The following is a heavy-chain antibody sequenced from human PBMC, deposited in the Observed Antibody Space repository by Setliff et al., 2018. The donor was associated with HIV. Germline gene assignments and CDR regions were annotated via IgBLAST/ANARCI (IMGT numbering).Heavy chain of an antibody. D-gene: IGHD3-22*01. J-gene: IGHJ5*02. Sequence: TSETLSLTCTVSGGSISTYYWSWIRQPPGKGLEWIGYISYSGSTNYNPSLKSRVTLSVKTSKNQFSLKLNSVTAADTAVYYCARDGFYYDTSGYPGTRWFDPWGQGTLVTVSS. V-gene: IGHV4-59*12. CDR1: GGSISTYY. CDR2: ISYSGST. CDR3: ARDGFYYDTSGYPGTRWFDP.